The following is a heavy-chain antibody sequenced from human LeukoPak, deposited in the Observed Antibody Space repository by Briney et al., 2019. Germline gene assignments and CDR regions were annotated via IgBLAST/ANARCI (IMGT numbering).Heavy chain of an antibody. J-gene: IGHJ4*02. CDR3: ARDLRVYVSPSGY. CDR1: GYTFTSYG. D-gene: IGHD5/OR15-5a*01. CDR2: ISAYNGNT. V-gene: IGHV1-18*01. Sequence: ASVTVSCTASGYTFTSYGISWVRQAPGQGLEWMGWISAYNGNTNYAQKLQGRVTMTTDTSTSTACMELRSLRSDDTAVYYCARDLRVYVSPSGYWGQGTLVTVSS.